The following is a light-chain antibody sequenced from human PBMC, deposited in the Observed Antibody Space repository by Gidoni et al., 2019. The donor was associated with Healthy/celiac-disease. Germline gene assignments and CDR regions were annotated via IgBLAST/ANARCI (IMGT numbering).Light chain of an antibody. V-gene: IGKV3-15*01. J-gene: IGKJ1*01. Sequence: EIVMAKSPATLSVSRGERATLYCRASQSVSSSLAWYQQKPGKAPRLLIYGASTWATGIPARFSGSGSGTEFTLTISSLQSEDFAVYYCQQYNSWPRTFGQGTKVEIK. CDR3: QQYNSWPRT. CDR1: QSVSSS. CDR2: GAS.